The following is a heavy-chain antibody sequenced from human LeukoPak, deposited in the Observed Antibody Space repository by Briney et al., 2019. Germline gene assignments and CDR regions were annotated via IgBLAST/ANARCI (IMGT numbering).Heavy chain of an antibody. CDR1: GYTFTSYA. J-gene: IGHJ3*02. CDR3: ARGMGYSYGHPQGAFDI. V-gene: IGHV1-18*01. CDR2: MSAYNGKT. Sequence: ASVKVSCKASGYTFTSYAIHWVRQAPGQGLEWMGWMSAYNGKTNYAHSLQGRVTVTADTSTSTAYMELRSLRSEDTAVYYCARGMGYSYGHPQGAFDIWGQGTMVTVSS. D-gene: IGHD5-18*01.